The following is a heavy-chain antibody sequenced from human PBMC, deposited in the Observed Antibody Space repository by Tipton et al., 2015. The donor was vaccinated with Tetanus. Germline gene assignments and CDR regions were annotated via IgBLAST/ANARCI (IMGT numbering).Heavy chain of an antibody. V-gene: IGHV3-33*01. Sequence: SLRLSCAASGFIFSSYGIHWVRQAPGKGLEWVAVSWYDGTDKYYADSVKSRFTISRDNSKNTLYLQMNSLRAEDTAVYYCAREADWSGGSCFSGDFDNWGQGTQVTVSS. CDR1: GFIFSSYG. D-gene: IGHD2-15*01. CDR2: SWYDGTDK. CDR3: AREADWSGGSCFSGDFDN. J-gene: IGHJ4*02.